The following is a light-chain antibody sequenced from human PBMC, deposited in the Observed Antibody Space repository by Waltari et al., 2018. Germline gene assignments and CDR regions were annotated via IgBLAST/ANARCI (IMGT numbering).Light chain of an antibody. Sequence: QTVVTQEPSFSVSPGGTVTLTCALSPGSVSTSFSTGWYQQTPGQAPRTLIYSTNTRSSGVPDRFSGSILGSKAALTITGAQADDESDYYCVLYLPSGIWVFGGGTKLTVL. V-gene: IGLV8-61*01. CDR1: PGSVSTSFS. CDR2: STN. J-gene: IGLJ3*02. CDR3: VLYLPSGIWV.